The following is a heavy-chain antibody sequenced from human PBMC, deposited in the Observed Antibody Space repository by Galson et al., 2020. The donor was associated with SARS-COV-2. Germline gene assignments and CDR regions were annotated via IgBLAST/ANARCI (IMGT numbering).Heavy chain of an antibody. J-gene: IGHJ6*02. CDR1: GFTFSSYA. D-gene: IGHD2-15*01. CDR2: ISYDGSNK. V-gene: IGHV3-30-3*01. Sequence: GGSLRLSCAASGFTFSSYAMHWVRQAPGKGLEWVAVISYDGSNKYYADSVKGRFTISRDNSKNTLYLQMNSLRAEDTAVYYCARGGVRIVVVSYYGMDVWGQGTTVTVSS. CDR3: ARGGVRIVVVSYYGMDV.